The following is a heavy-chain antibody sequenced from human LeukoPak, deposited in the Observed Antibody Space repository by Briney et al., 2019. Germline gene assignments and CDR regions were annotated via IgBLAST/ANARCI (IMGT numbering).Heavy chain of an antibody. CDR2: IKQDGSEK. CDR1: GFTFSSSW. J-gene: IGHJ4*02. Sequence: PGGSLRLSCAASGFTFSSSWMTWVRQAPGKGLEWVANIKQDGSEKYYVDSVKGRFTISRDNAKNSLYLQMNSLGAEDTAVYYCARNFAIDYWGQGTLVTVSS. CDR3: ARNFAIDY. D-gene: IGHD3-9*01. V-gene: IGHV3-7*03.